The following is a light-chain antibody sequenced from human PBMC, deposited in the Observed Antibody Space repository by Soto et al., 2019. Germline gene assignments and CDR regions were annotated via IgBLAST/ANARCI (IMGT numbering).Light chain of an antibody. CDR1: QSVYNNY. Sequence: EIVLTQSPGTVSLSPGERATLSCRASQSVYNNYIAWYQQSPGQAPRVLIYGASTRATGTPDRFSGSGSGTDFTFTISRLEPEDSATYYCQQYSSYSRTFGQGTKVEIK. V-gene: IGKV3-20*01. CDR3: QQYSSYSRT. J-gene: IGKJ1*01. CDR2: GAS.